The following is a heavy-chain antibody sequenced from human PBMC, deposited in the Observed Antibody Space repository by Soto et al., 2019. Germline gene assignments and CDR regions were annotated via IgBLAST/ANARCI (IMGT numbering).Heavy chain of an antibody. J-gene: IGHJ4*02. D-gene: IGHD4-17*01. Sequence: ASVEVSCKASGYSFTGSFVHWVRPAPGPGLEWMGWINPNTGATKYAQKFQGRVTMTRDTSITTAYMELSRLRSDDTPLSYCAREKDYDLSAVYKRATGLGYWSQRTQVTV. CDR2: INPNTGAT. CDR1: GYSFTGSF. V-gene: IGHV1-2*02. CDR3: AREKDYDLSAVYKRATGLGY.